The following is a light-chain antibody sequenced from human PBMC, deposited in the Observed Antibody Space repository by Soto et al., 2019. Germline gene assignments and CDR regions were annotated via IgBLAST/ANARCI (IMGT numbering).Light chain of an antibody. V-gene: IGKV3-11*01. CDR1: QNISSY. CDR3: QQRQYWPPIT. Sequence: IVLTQSPVTLSFSPGERATLSCTASQNISSYLIWYQQKPGQAPRLLIYGASNRATGIPARFSGSGSGTDFTLTISSLEPEDFAIYYCQQRQYWPPITFGQGTRLEIK. J-gene: IGKJ5*01. CDR2: GAS.